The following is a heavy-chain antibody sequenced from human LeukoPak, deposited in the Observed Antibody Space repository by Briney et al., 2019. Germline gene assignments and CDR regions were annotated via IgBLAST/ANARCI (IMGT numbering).Heavy chain of an antibody. V-gene: IGHV4-34*01. CDR1: GGSFSGYY. Sequence: SETLSLACAVYGGSFSGYYWSWIRQPPGKGLEWIGEINHSGSTNYNPSLKSRVTISVDTSKNQFSLKLSSVTAADTAVYYCARGLAAAGKRRFDPWGQGTLVTVSS. CDR3: ARGLAAAGKRRFDP. CDR2: INHSGST. J-gene: IGHJ5*02. D-gene: IGHD6-13*01.